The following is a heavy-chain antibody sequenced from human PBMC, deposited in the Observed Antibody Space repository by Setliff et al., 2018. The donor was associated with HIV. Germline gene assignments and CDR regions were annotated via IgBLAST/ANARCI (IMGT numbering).Heavy chain of an antibody. CDR2: INTSGST. J-gene: IGHJ4*02. CDR1: GGSVSNYY. CDR3: ARLGAEDFSDYDWVDY. D-gene: IGHD5-12*01. Sequence: SETLSLTCTVSGGSVSNYYWTWIRQSAGKGLEWIGHINTSGSTKYNPSLKSRLTMSVDSSGNQFSLNLNSVTAADTAVYYCARLGAEDFSDYDWVDYWGQGTLVTVSS. V-gene: IGHV4-4*07.